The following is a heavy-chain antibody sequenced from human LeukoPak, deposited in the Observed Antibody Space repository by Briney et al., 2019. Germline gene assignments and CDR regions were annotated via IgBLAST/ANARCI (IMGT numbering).Heavy chain of an antibody. V-gene: IGHV3-74*01. Sequence: GGSLRLSCAASGFTFSSYRVHWVHQGPGKGLVWVSRINGDGGRTRYADSVKGRFTISRDNAKNTLYLQMNSLRAEDTAVYYCARCGGDCYSFGMDVWGQGTTVTVSS. J-gene: IGHJ6*02. D-gene: IGHD2-21*01. CDR3: ARCGGDCYSFGMDV. CDR1: GFTFSSYR. CDR2: INGDGGRT.